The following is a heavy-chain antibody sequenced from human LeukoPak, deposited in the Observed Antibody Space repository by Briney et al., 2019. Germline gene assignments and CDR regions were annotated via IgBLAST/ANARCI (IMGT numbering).Heavy chain of an antibody. CDR1: GFTFSGYE. V-gene: IGHV3-48*03. CDR3: ARASGDYGDY. J-gene: IGHJ4*02. Sequence: GGSLRLSCAASGFTFSGYEMNWVRQAPEKGLEWVSYISNGGGTIYYADSVKGRFTISRDNAKNSLYLQMNSLRVEDPAVYYCARASGDYGDYWGQGTLVTVSS. D-gene: IGHD3-10*01. CDR2: ISNGGGTI.